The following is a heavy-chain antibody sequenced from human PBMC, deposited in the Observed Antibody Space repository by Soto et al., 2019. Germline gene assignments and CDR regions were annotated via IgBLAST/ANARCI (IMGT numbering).Heavy chain of an antibody. D-gene: IGHD6-6*01. CDR3: ARGRRQQLVRSAASDWFDP. CDR1: GGSFSGNY. J-gene: IGHJ5*02. V-gene: IGHV4-34*01. Sequence: QVQLQQWGAGLLKPSETLSLTCAVYGGSFSGNYWSWIRQPPGKGLEWSGEINRSGSTNSNPSLNSRVTISVDTSKNQFSLKLSSVTAADTAVYFCARGRRQQLVRSAASDWFDPWGQGTLVTVSS. CDR2: INRSGST.